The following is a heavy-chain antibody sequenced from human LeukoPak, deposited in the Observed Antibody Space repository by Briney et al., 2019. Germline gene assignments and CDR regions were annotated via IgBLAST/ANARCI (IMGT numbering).Heavy chain of an antibody. D-gene: IGHD1-26*01. CDR1: GFMFSSYW. J-gene: IGHJ4*02. CDR2: ISTSSSTI. V-gene: IGHV3-48*01. CDR3: ARESPRIVVPTTFDY. Sequence: GGSLRLSCVASGFMFSSYWMTWVRQAPGKGLEWVSYISTSSSTIYYADSVKGRFTISRDNAKNSLYLQMNSLRAEDTAVYYCARESPRIVVPTTFDYWGQGTLVTVSS.